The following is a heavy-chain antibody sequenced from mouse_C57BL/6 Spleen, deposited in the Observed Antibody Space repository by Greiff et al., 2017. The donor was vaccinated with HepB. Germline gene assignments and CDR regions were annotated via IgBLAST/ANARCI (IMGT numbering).Heavy chain of an antibody. Sequence: EVQLQQSGPELVKPGASVKISCKASGYTFTDYYMNWVKQSHGKSLEWIGDINPNNGGTSYNQKFKGKATLTVDKSSSTAYMELRSLTSEDSAVYYGARSGGLRKYYFDYRGQGTTLTVAS. CDR2: INPNNGGT. CDR1: GYTFTDYY. J-gene: IGHJ2*01. V-gene: IGHV1-26*01. D-gene: IGHD2-4*01. CDR3: ARSGGLRKYYFDY.